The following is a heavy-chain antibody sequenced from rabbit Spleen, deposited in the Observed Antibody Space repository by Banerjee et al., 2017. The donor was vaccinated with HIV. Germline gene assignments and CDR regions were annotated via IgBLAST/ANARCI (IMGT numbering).Heavy chain of an antibody. V-gene: IGHV1S7*01. CDR3: ARDGAGGSYCAL. J-gene: IGHJ4*01. D-gene: IGHD8-1*01. Sequence: QLKESGGGVVQTGGSLKLSCKASGFTLSSYYMNWVRQAPGKGLEWIGYIDPVFGITYYANWVNGRFSISRENAQNTVFLQMTSLTAADTATYFCARDGAGGSYCALWGPGTLVTVS. CDR2: IDPVFGIT. CDR1: GFTLSSYY.